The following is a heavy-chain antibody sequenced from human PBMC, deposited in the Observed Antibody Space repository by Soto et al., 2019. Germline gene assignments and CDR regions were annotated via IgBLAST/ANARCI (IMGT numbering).Heavy chain of an antibody. Sequence: QLQLQESGPGLVKPSETLSLTCTVSGGSISSSSYYWGWIRQPPGKGLEWIGSIYYSGSTYYNPSLKSRVTISVDPSKTQFSLKLSSVTAADTAVYYCARSNNRADDYYYYYGMDVWGQGTTVTVSS. V-gene: IGHV4-39*01. D-gene: IGHD1-1*01. CDR2: IYYSGST. CDR1: GGSISSSSYY. J-gene: IGHJ6*02. CDR3: ARSNNRADDYYYYYGMDV.